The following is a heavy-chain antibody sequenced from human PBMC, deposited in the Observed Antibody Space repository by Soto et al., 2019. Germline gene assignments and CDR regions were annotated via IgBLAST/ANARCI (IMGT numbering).Heavy chain of an antibody. V-gene: IGHV3-48*02. CDR2: ISSSSSTI. Sequence: PGGSLRLSCAASGFTFSSYSMNWVRQAPGKGLEWVSYISSSSSTIYYADSVKGRFTISRDNAKNSLYLQMNSLRDEDTAVYYCARSPVEMATTELDYWGQGTLVTVSS. CDR3: ARSPVEMATTELDY. D-gene: IGHD5-12*01. CDR1: GFTFSSYS. J-gene: IGHJ4*02.